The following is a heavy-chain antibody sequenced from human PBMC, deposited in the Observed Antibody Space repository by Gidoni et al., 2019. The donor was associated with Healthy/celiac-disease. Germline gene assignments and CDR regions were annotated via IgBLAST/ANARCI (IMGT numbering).Heavy chain of an antibody. CDR1: GFPFSSYA. Sequence: EVQLLESGGGLVQPGGSLRLSCAASGFPFSSYAMSWVRQAPGKGLEWVSAISGSGGSTYYADSVKGRFTISRDNSKNTLYLQMNSLRAEDTAVYYCANKVGATTSWFDPWGQGTLVTVSS. CDR2: ISGSGGST. CDR3: ANKVGATTSWFDP. D-gene: IGHD1-26*01. J-gene: IGHJ5*02. V-gene: IGHV3-23*01.